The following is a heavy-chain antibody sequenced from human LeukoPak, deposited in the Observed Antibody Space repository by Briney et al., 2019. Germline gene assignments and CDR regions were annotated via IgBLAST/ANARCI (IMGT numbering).Heavy chain of an antibody. D-gene: IGHD3-22*01. CDR1: GFTFSSYA. V-gene: IGHV3-23*01. CDR3: AKDSRGYYDSSGYHLYGMDV. CDR2: ISGSGGST. J-gene: IGHJ6*02. Sequence: PGGSLRLSCAASGFTFSSYAMSWVRQAPGKGLEWVSAISGSGGSTCYADSVKGRFTISRDNSKNTLYLQMNSLRAEDTAVYYCAKDSRGYYDSSGYHLYGMDVWGQGTTVTVSS.